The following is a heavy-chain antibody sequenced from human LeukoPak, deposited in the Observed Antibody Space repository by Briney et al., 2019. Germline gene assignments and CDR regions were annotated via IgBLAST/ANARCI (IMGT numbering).Heavy chain of an antibody. V-gene: IGHV4-39*07. D-gene: IGHD4-23*01. J-gene: IGHJ4*02. CDR3: ARDVGGNSGY. Sequence: SETLSLTCTVSGGSISSSSYYWGWIRQPPGKGLEWIGSIYYSGSTYYNPSLKSRVTISVDTSKNQFSLKLSSVTAADTTVYYCARDVGGNSGYWGQGTLVTVSS. CDR2: IYYSGST. CDR1: GGSISSSSYY.